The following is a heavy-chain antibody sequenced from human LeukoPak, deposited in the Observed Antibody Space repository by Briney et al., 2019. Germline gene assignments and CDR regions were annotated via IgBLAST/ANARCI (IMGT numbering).Heavy chain of an antibody. CDR3: ARGHRDSVGWYHVDF. CDR1: GYTLTELS. D-gene: IGHD6-19*01. Sequence: ASVTVSCKVSGYTLTELSMHWVRQAPGKGLEWMGGFDPEDGETIYAQKFQGRVTMTEDTSTDTAYMELSSLRSEDTAVYYCARGHRDSVGWYHVDFWGQGTLVTVSS. J-gene: IGHJ4*02. CDR2: FDPEDGET. V-gene: IGHV1-24*01.